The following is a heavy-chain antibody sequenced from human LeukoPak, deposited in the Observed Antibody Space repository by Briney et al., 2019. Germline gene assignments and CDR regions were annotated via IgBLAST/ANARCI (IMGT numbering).Heavy chain of an antibody. CDR1: GGSISSGGYY. CDR3: AREGGGDDSSGYQRGDT. Sequence: SQTLSLTCTVSGGSISSGGYYWSWIRQHPGKGLEWIGYIYYSGSTYYNPSLKSRVTISVDTSKNQFSLKLSSVTAADTAVYYCAREGGGDDSSGYQRGDTWGQGTLVTVSS. D-gene: IGHD3-22*01. V-gene: IGHV4-30-4*08. CDR2: IYYSGST. J-gene: IGHJ5*02.